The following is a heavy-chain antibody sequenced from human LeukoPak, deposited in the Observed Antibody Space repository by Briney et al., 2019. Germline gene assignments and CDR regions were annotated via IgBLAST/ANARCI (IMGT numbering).Heavy chain of an antibody. J-gene: IGHJ4*02. CDR1: GGSVSSSNYY. CDR2: TYYRGST. Sequence: SETLSLACTVSGGSVSSSNYYWGWIRQPPGKGLEWIGSTYYRGSTEYNPSLKSRVTISVDTSKNQFSLKLSSVTAADTAVYYCVRQGGYSHGSVLGHWGQGTLVTVSS. CDR3: VRQGGYSHGSVLGH. D-gene: IGHD5-18*01. V-gene: IGHV4-39*01.